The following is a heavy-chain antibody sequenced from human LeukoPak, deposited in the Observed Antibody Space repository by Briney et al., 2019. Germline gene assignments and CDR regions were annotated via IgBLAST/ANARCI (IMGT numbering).Heavy chain of an antibody. D-gene: IGHD6-13*01. J-gene: IGHJ4*02. CDR1: GGSISSGGYY. CDR2: INHSGST. V-gene: IGHV4-39*07. CDR3: ARGPLRVAAAGTLDY. Sequence: PSETLSLTCTVSGGSISSGGYYWSWIRQPPGKGLEWIGEINHSGSTNYNPSLKSRVTISVDTSKNQFSLKLSSVTAADTAVYYCARGPLRVAAAGTLDYWGQGTLVTVSS.